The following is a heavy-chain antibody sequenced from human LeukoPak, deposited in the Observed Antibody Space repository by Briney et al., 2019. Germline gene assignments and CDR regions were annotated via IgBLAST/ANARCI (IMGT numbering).Heavy chain of an antibody. CDR2: IKSDGSEK. V-gene: IGHV3-7*01. CDR3: TGGRPIVS. J-gene: IGHJ4*02. CDR1: TYMFNNYW. Sequence: GESLRLSCAGSTYMFNNYWMTWVRQAPGKGLEWVANIKSDGSEKYFVDSVEGRFTIARDNAKKSLYLQMNSLRPEDTAVYYCTGGRPIVSWGQGTLVTVSS. D-gene: IGHD3-16*02.